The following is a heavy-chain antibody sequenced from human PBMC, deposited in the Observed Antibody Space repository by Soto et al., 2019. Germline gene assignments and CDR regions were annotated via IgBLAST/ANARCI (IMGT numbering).Heavy chain of an antibody. D-gene: IGHD2-15*01. V-gene: IGHV3-73*02. CDR2: IRSKANNYAT. Sequence: EVQLVESGGGLVQPGGSLKLSCTASGFTFSDSPMHWVRQASGKGLEWVGRIRSKANNYATAYGASVKGRFTISRDDSKNTAYLQMNSLKTGDAAVYYCTSHSPEDMRRTWGQGTLVTVSS. J-gene: IGHJ5*02. CDR1: GFTFSDSP. CDR3: TSHSPEDMRRT.